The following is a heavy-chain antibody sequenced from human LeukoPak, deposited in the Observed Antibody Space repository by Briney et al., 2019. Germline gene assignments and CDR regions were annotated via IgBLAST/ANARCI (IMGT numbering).Heavy chain of an antibody. Sequence: PSQTLSLTCTVSGGSISSSTYYWGWIRQPPGKGLEWIGSIYYSGSTYYNPSLKSRVTISVDTSKNQFSLKVSSVTAADTAVYYCARLAHYDILTGYPTDYYYYMDVWGKGTTVTVSS. CDR1: GGSISSSTYY. V-gene: IGHV4-39*01. CDR2: IYYSGST. D-gene: IGHD3-9*01. CDR3: ARLAHYDILTGYPTDYYYYMDV. J-gene: IGHJ6*03.